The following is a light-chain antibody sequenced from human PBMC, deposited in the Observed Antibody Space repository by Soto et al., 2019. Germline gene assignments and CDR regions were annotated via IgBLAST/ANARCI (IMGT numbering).Light chain of an antibody. CDR3: QQFDNLPFT. CDR1: QDINNY. V-gene: IGKV1-33*01. Sequence: DIQMTQSPSSLSASVGDRVTIICQASQDINNYLNWYQQKPGKAPKLLIYDSSNLEIGVPSRSSGRGYGARFSFTISSLQPEYIAAYYCQQFDNLPFTSGQGTRLEIK. CDR2: DSS. J-gene: IGKJ5*01.